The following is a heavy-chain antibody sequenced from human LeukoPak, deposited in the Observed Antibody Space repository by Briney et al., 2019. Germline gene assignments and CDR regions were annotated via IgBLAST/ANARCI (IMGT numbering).Heavy chain of an antibody. J-gene: IGHJ4*02. Sequence: GASVKVSCKASGYTFTGYYMHWVRQAPGQGLEWMGWINPNSGGTNYAQKFQGRVTMTRDTSISTAYMELSRLRSDDTAVYYCARSLPMVRGLGASDSGQGTLVTVSS. CDR3: ARSLPMVRGLGASD. D-gene: IGHD3-10*01. CDR2: INPNSGGT. CDR1: GYTFTGYY. V-gene: IGHV1-2*02.